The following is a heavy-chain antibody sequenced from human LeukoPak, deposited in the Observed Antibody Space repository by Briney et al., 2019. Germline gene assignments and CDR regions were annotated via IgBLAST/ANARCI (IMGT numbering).Heavy chain of an antibody. CDR1: GFTFSSYG. D-gene: IGHD3-22*01. CDR3: ARDYKAYYYDSILGY. CDR2: IWYDGSNK. Sequence: PGRSLRLSCAASGFTFSSYGMHWVRKPPGKGLEWVAVIWYDGSNKYYADPVKGRFTISRDNSKNTLYLQMNSLRAEDTAVYYCARDYKAYYYDSILGYWGQGTLVTVSS. J-gene: IGHJ4*02. V-gene: IGHV3-33*01.